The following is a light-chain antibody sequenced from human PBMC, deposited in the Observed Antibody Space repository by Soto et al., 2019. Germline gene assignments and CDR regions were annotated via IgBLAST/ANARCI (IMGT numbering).Light chain of an antibody. CDR1: QTISSSH. CDR3: HQFGNSPQT. J-gene: IGKJ1*01. V-gene: IGKV3-20*01. CDR2: GPS. Sequence: EIVLTQSPGTLSLSPGERATLSCRASQTISSSHIAWYRQKPGQAPRLLIYGPSSRATGIPDRFSGSGSGTDFTLSITGLEPEDSVVYYCHQFGNSPQTFGHGTKVEVK.